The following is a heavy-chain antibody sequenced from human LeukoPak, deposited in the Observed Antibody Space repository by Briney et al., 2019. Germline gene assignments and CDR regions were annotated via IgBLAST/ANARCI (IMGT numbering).Heavy chain of an antibody. CDR3: ARDESAYSYGFHWYFDL. CDR1: GITFSDYY. D-gene: IGHD5-18*01. Sequence: PGGSLRLSCAASGITFSDYYMSWIRQAPGKGLEWVSYISSTSTYISYADSVKGRFTISRDNARNSLYLQMNSLRVEDTAIYYCARDESAYSYGFHWYFDLWGRGTLVTVSS. V-gene: IGHV3-11*06. J-gene: IGHJ2*01. CDR2: ISSTSTYI.